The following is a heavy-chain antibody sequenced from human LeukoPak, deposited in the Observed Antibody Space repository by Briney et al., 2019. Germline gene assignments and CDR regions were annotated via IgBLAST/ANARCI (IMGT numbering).Heavy chain of an antibody. CDR1: GFTFSSYW. D-gene: IGHD3-22*01. CDR2: IKQDGSEK. Sequence: GGSLRLSCAASGFTFSSYWMSWVRQARGKGLEWVANIKQDGSEKYYVDSVKGRFTISRDNAKNSLYLQMNSLRAEDTAVYYCARDVPITMIVVVSYYFDYWGQGTLVTVSS. J-gene: IGHJ4*02. V-gene: IGHV3-7*01. CDR3: ARDVPITMIVVVSYYFDY.